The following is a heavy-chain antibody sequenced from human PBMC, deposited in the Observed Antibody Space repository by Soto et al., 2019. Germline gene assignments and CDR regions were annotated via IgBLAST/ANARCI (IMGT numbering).Heavy chain of an antibody. CDR3: ARDNYYDSSGYSEY. J-gene: IGHJ4*02. V-gene: IGHV4-38-2*02. CDR1: GYSISSGYY. CDR2: IYHSGST. D-gene: IGHD3-22*01. Sequence: SETLSLTCAVSGYSISSGYYWGWIRQPPGKGLEWIGSIYHSGSTYYNPSLKSRVTISVDTSKNQFSLKLSSVTAADTAVYYCARDNYYDSSGYSEYWGRGTLVAVSS.